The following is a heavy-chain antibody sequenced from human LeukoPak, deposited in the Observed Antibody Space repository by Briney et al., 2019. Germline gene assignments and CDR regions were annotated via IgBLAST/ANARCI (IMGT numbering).Heavy chain of an antibody. CDR3: ARAGDSSGNKFDY. J-gene: IGHJ4*02. D-gene: IGHD3-22*01. CDR1: GGSISSGGYY. Sequence: PSQTLSLTCTVSGGSISSGGYYWSWIRQHPGKGLEWIGYIYYNGSTYYNPSLKSRVTISVDTSKNQFSLKLSSVTAADTAVYYCARAGDSSGNKFDYWGQGTLVTVSS. CDR2: IYYNGST. V-gene: IGHV4-31*03.